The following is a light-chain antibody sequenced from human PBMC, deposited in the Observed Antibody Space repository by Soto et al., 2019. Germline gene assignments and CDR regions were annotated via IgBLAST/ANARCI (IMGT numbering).Light chain of an antibody. CDR2: DAS. J-gene: IGKJ1*01. V-gene: IGKV3D-7*01. CDR3: QQDENLPGT. Sequence: PGERVTLSCRASQCVSSSYLTLYQQKPGQAPRLLIYDASTRATSIPARFTGSGSGPDVTLTISSLQPDDFAVYYWQQDENLPGTFGEGAKVEIK. CDR1: QCVSSSY.